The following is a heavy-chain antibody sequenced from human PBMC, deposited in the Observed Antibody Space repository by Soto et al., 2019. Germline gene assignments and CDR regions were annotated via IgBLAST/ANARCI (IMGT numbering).Heavy chain of an antibody. V-gene: IGHV4-31*03. D-gene: IGHD2-15*01. J-gene: IGHJ4*02. CDR2: IYYIGST. CDR1: GGSISSGGYY. CDR3: ARVWSGNSPYFDY. Sequence: QVQLQESGPGLVKPSQTLSLPCTVSGGSISSGGYYWSWIRQHPGKGLEWIGHIYYIGSTYYNPSLKSRVTISVDTSKIQFSLKLSSVTAADTAVYYCARVWSGNSPYFDYWGQGTLVTVSS.